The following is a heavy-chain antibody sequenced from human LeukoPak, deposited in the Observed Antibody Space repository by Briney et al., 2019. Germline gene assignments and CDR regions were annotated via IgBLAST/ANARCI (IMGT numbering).Heavy chain of an antibody. Sequence: GGSLRLSCAASGFTFDDYAMHWVRQAPGKGLEWVSGISWNSGSIGYADSVKGRFTISRDNAKNSLYLQMNSLRAEDLALYYFAKSLSSVTTTDAFDNWGQGTMVTVSS. V-gene: IGHV3-9*03. D-gene: IGHD4-17*01. CDR3: AKSLSSVTTTDAFDN. CDR1: GFTFDDYA. CDR2: ISWNSGSI. J-gene: IGHJ3*02.